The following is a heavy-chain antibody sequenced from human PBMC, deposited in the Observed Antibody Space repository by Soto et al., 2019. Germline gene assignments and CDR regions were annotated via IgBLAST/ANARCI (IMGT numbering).Heavy chain of an antibody. CDR3: ARDRVVRGVIPKPYYYGMDV. CDR2: INPSGGST. CDR1: GYTFTGYY. V-gene: IGHV1-46*01. Sequence: GASVKVSCKASGYTFTGYYMHWVRQAPGQGLEWMGIINPSGGSTSYAQKFQGRVTMTRDTSTSTVYMELSSLRSEDTAVYYCARDRVVRGVIPKPYYYGMDVWGQGTTVTVSS. J-gene: IGHJ6*02. D-gene: IGHD3-10*01.